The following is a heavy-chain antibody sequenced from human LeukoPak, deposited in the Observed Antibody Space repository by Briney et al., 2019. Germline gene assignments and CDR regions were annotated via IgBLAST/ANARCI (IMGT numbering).Heavy chain of an antibody. D-gene: IGHD5-18*01. CDR2: ISGSGGST. CDR3: ARPTFTDMPWIRLNDGFDI. Sequence: GGSLRLSCAASGFTFSSYGMSWVRQAPGKGLEWVSAISGSGGSTYYADSVKGRFTISRDDSKNTLYLQMNSLRAEDTAVYYCARPTFTDMPWIRLNDGFDIWGQGTMVTVSS. J-gene: IGHJ3*02. V-gene: IGHV3-23*01. CDR1: GFTFSSYG.